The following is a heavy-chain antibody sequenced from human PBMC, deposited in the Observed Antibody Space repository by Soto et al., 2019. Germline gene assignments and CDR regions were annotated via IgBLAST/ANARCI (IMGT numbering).Heavy chain of an antibody. Sequence: GGSLRLSCAASGFPFSIFAMSWVRQSPGKGLEWVSTISGSGGSTYYADAVKGRFTISRDNSMDTLFLQMKSLRVEDTAIYYCAKEVSMGSTVDLGYWGPGTMVT. CDR1: GFPFSIFA. D-gene: IGHD2-8*01. CDR2: ISGSGGST. V-gene: IGHV3-23*01. CDR3: AKEVSMGSTVDLGY. J-gene: IGHJ4*02.